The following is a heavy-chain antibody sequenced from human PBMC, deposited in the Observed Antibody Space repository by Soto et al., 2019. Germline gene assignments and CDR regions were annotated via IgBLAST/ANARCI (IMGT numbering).Heavy chain of an antibody. J-gene: IGHJ4*02. CDR2: ISGGGFNT. Sequence: GGSLRLSCAASGFTFSSYAMSWVRQAPGKGLEWVSAISGGGFNTYYADSVKGRFTISRDSSINTVYLQMNSLRAEDTAVYYSAKDVRNDVRGYFDSWGQGTLVTVSS. V-gene: IGHV3-23*01. D-gene: IGHD1-1*01. CDR3: AKDVRNDVRGYFDS. CDR1: GFTFSSYA.